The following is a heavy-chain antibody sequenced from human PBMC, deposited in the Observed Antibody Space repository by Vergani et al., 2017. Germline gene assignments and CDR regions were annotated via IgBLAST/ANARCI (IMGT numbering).Heavy chain of an antibody. CDR1: GASIRSSNYY. CDR2: IYYSGST. D-gene: IGHD3-3*01. J-gene: IGHJ5*02. V-gene: IGHV4-39*01. Sequence: QLQLQESGPGLVKPSATLSLTCSVSGASIRSSNYYWGWIRQPPGKGLEWIASIYYSGSTYYNPSLKSRVTISVDTSKNQFSLKLSSVTAADTAVYFCARGRSVFWREFDPWGQGTLVTVSS. CDR3: ARGRSVFWREFDP.